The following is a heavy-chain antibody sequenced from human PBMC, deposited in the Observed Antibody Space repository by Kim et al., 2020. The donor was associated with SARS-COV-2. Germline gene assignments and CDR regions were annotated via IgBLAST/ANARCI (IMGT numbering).Heavy chain of an antibody. CDR1: GFTFSSYS. CDR2: ISSSSSYI. D-gene: IGHD3-22*01. V-gene: IGHV3-21*01. Sequence: GGTLRLSCAASGFTFSSYSMNWVRQAPGKGLEWVSSISSSSSYIYYADSVKGRFTISRDNAKNSLYLQMNSLRAEDTAVYYCARDYTRDHYDSINWYFDLWGRGTLVTVSS. J-gene: IGHJ2*01. CDR3: ARDYTRDHYDSINWYFDL.